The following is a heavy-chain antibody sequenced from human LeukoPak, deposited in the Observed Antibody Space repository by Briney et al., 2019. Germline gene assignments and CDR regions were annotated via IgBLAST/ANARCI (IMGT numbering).Heavy chain of an antibody. CDR2: ISTTDDT. CDR3: ARGRSGSYFDS. Sequence: PGGSLRLSCAASGFTFSTYDMHWVRQATGKGLEWVSAISTTDDTYYPGSVTGRFTISRENAKSSLYLQMTSLRAEDTAVYYCARGRSGSYFDSWGQGTLVAVSS. J-gene: IGHJ4*02. V-gene: IGHV3-13*04. D-gene: IGHD1-26*01. CDR1: GFTFSTYD.